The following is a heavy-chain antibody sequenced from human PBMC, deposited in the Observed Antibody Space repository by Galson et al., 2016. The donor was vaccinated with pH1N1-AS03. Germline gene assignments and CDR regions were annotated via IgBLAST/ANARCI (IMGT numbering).Heavy chain of an antibody. CDR3: ARFKSTSNWFDP. V-gene: IGHV4-59*08. Sequence: SETLSLTCTVSGGSISSYYWSWIRQPPGKGLEWIGYIYYSGSTNYNPSLKSRVTISVDTSKNQFSLKLSSVTAADTAVYYCARFKSTSNWFDPWSQGTLVTVSS. CDR1: GGSISSYY. J-gene: IGHJ5*01. CDR2: IYYSGST. D-gene: IGHD5/OR15-5a*01.